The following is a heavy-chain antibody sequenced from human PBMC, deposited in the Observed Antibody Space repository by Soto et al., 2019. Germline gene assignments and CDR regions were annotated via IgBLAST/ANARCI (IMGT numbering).Heavy chain of an antibody. D-gene: IGHD3-10*01. CDR2: VSLDGGNE. CDR3: AKQAGLISGTYYYYMDV. J-gene: IGHJ6*03. CDR1: GFTFNYYA. V-gene: IGHV3-30*18. Sequence: QVHLVESGGGVVQPGRSLRLSCAASGFTFNYYAMHWVRQAPGKGLEWVAGVSLDGGNEYYGDSVKGRITISRDNSKNTLYLQLNSLRAEDTAVYYCAKQAGLISGTYYYYMDVWGKGTTVTVSS.